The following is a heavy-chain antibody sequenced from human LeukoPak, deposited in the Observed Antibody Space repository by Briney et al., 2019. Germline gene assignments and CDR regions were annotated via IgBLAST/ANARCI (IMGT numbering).Heavy chain of an antibody. Sequence: PGGSLRLSCAASGLTFSSHWMHWVRQAPGKGLEWVAVISYDGSNKYYADSVKGRFTISRDNSKNTLYLQMNSLRAEDTAVYYCAAPGGSSTGRFDYWGQGTLVTVSS. V-gene: IGHV3-30-3*01. CDR3: AAPGGSSTGRFDY. D-gene: IGHD6-13*01. CDR1: GLTFSSHW. J-gene: IGHJ4*02. CDR2: ISYDGSNK.